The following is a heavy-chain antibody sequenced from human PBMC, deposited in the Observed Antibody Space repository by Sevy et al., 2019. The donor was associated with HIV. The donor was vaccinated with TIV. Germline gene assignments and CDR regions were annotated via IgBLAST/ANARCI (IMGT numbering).Heavy chain of an antibody. J-gene: IGHJ4*02. Sequence: SETLSLTCTVSGASVSYGNYYWTWIRQPPGKGLEWIGYISYIGSTNYNPSLKSRVTISIDTAKNQLSLRLNSVTATDTAVYYCVRDRIAAAGGYFDYWGQGALVTVSS. D-gene: IGHD6-13*01. CDR2: ISYIGST. V-gene: IGHV4-61*01. CDR3: VRDRIAAAGGYFDY. CDR1: GASVSYGNYY.